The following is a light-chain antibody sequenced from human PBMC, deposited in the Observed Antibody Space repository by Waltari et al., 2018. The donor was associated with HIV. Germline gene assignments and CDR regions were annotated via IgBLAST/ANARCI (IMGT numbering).Light chain of an antibody. CDR1: QSVRNNY. V-gene: IGKV3-20*01. J-gene: IGKJ1*01. CDR3: QQYGRSPWT. Sequence: EIVLTQSPGTLSLSPGAIVTLSCRASQSVRNNYLAWYQQIHGQALRLLNYAASHRTTGITDRFSGSASGTDFTLTISRLELEDFAVYYCQQYGRSPWTFGRGTKVEIK. CDR2: AAS.